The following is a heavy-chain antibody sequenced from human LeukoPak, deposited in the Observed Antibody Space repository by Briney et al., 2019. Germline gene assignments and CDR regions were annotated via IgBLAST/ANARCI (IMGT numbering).Heavy chain of an antibody. Sequence: GGSLRLSCVPSGFTFSSYWMSWVRQAPGKGLEWVANINEDGSQKNYVDSMKGRLTISRDNAKNSVYLQMDSLRVDDTAVYYCARPSSYSSAWGSDHWGQGTLVTVRS. CDR2: INEDGSQK. J-gene: IGHJ4*02. V-gene: IGHV3-7*01. CDR1: GFTFSSYW. CDR3: ARPSSYSSAWGSDH. D-gene: IGHD6-19*01.